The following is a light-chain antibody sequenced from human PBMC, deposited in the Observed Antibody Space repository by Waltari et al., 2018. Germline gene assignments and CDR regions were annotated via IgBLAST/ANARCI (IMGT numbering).Light chain of an antibody. Sequence: QSVLTQPPSVSGAPGPRVTISLTWRSSNIGAGYAVHWYLQLPGTAPKLLIHGNTNRPSGVPDRFSGSKSGTSASLAITGLQAEDEADYYCQSYDSSLSGYVFGTGTKVTVL. J-gene: IGLJ1*01. V-gene: IGLV1-40*01. CDR3: QSYDSSLSGYV. CDR2: GNT. CDR1: SSNIGAGYA.